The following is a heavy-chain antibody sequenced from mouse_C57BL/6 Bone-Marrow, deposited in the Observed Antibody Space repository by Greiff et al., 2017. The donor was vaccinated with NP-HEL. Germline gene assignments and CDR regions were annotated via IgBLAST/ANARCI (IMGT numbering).Heavy chain of an antibody. J-gene: IGHJ4*01. D-gene: IGHD1-1*01. Sequence: VKLMESGPGLVQPSQSLSITCTVSGFSLTSYGVHWVRQPPGKGLEWLGVIWSGGSTDYNAAFISRLSISKDNSKSQVFFKMNSLQADDTAIYYCAKFTTVVAGNYYAMDYWGQGTSVTVSS. CDR3: AKFTTVVAGNYYAMDY. CDR2: IWSGGST. V-gene: IGHV2-4*01. CDR1: GFSLTSYG.